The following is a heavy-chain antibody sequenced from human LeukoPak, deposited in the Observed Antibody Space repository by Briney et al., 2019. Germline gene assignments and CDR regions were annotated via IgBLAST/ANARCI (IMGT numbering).Heavy chain of an antibody. V-gene: IGHV4-61*08. CDR2: IYYSGST. CDR3: ARFRRSSGLNWFDP. CDR1: GGSISNGDHY. J-gene: IGHJ5*02. Sequence: MSSETLSLTCTVSGGSISNGDHYWSWIRQPPGKGLEWIGYIYYSGSTNYNPSLKSRVTISVDTSKNQFSLKLSSVTAADTAVYYCARFRRSSGLNWFDPWGQGTLVTVSS. D-gene: IGHD6-19*01.